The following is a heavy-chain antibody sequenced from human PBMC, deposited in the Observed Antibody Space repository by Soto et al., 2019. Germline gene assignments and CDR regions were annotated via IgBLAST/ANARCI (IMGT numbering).Heavy chain of an antibody. CDR3: ARESIGSSWECFDY. J-gene: IGHJ4*02. D-gene: IGHD6-13*01. CDR1: GGTFSSYT. Sequence: QVQLVQSGAEVKKPGSSVKVSCKASGGTFSSYTISWVRQAPGQGLEWMGRIIPILGIANYAQKFQGRVTITADKSTSTAHMELSSLRSEDTAVYYCARESIGSSWECFDYWGQGTLVTVSS. V-gene: IGHV1-69*08. CDR2: IIPILGIA.